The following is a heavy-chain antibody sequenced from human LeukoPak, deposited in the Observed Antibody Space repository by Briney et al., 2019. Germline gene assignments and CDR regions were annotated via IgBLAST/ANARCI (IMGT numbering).Heavy chain of an antibody. CDR1: GGSISSYY. Sequence: PSETLSLTCTVSGGSISSYYWSWIRQPAGKGLEWIGRIYTSGSTNYNPSLKSRVTMSVDPSKNQFSLKLSSVTAADTAVYYCARVGYYYDSSGYADYWGQGTLVTVSS. CDR3: ARVGYYYDSSGYADY. V-gene: IGHV4-4*07. D-gene: IGHD3-22*01. CDR2: IYTSGST. J-gene: IGHJ4*02.